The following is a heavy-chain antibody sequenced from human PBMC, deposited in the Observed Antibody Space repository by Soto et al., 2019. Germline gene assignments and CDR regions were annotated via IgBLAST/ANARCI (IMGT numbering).Heavy chain of an antibody. CDR2: ISYHGSDK. J-gene: IGHJ4*02. V-gene: IGHV3-30*18. CDR3: AKDHLTTTLTTVGF. CDR1: GFTFSNYG. Sequence: QVQLVESGGGVVQPGRSLRLSCAASGFTFSNYGMHWVRQAPGKGLEWVAVISYHGSDKYYADSVKGRFTISRDNSKNTLYLQMDSLKAEDTAVYYCAKDHLTTTLTTVGFWGQVTLVTVSS. D-gene: IGHD4-17*01.